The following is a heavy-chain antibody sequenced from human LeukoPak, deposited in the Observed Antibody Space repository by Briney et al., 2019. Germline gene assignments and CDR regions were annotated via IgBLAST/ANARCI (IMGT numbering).Heavy chain of an antibody. CDR1: GGSFSGYY. CDR3: ARDGGMDGAFDI. Sequence: SETLSLTCAVYGGSFSGYYWSWIRQPPGKGLEWIGEINHSGSTNYNPSLKSRVTISVDTSKNQFSLKLSSVTAADTAVYYCARDGGMDGAFDIWGQGTMVTVSS. J-gene: IGHJ3*02. CDR2: INHSGST. V-gene: IGHV4-34*01. D-gene: IGHD1-14*01.